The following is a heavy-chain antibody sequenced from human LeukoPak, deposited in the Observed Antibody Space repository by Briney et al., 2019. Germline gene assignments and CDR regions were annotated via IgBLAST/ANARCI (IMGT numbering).Heavy chain of an antibody. Sequence: GGSLRLSCAVSGFTFSDYYMSWIRQAPGKGLEWVSSISNSDSSIYYADSVKGRFTISRDNVKNSLFLQMNSLRAEDTAVFYCARHWNHVFDYWGQGTLVTVSS. CDR1: GFTFSDYY. CDR3: ARHWNHVFDY. D-gene: IGHD1-1*01. CDR2: ISNSDSSI. J-gene: IGHJ4*02. V-gene: IGHV3-11*04.